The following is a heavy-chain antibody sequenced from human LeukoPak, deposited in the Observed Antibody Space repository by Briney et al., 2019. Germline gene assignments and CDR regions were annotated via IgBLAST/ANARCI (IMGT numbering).Heavy chain of an antibody. CDR2: ILYDGRTT. Sequence: GGPLRLSCAASGFTFRSYTMHWVRQAPGKGREWVAVILYDGRTTNYAESVRGRFTISRDTSENTLYLQMNNLRPEDTAIYYCAREILGSAFSFDYWGQGTLVTVSS. CDR1: GFTFRSYT. V-gene: IGHV3-30*04. D-gene: IGHD1-26*01. J-gene: IGHJ4*02. CDR3: AREILGSAFSFDY.